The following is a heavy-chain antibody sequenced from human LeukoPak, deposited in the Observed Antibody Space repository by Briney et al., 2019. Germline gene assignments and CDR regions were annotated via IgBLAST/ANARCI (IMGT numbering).Heavy chain of an antibody. V-gene: IGHV3-30-3*01. Sequence: GRSLRLSCAASGFTFTICAIHWVRQAPGKGLEWVAVTDGSNTFYADSVKGRFSLSSDNSKNTLYLQMNSLRAEDTAVYYCAKDLIAGPPDYFDYWGQGTLVTVSS. CDR2: TDGSNT. D-gene: IGHD1-14*01. CDR3: AKDLIAGPPDYFDY. J-gene: IGHJ4*02. CDR1: GFTFTICA.